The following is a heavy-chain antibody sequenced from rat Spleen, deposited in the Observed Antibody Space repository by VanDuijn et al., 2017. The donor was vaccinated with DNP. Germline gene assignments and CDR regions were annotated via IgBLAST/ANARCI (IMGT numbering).Heavy chain of an antibody. J-gene: IGHJ2*01. CDR3: ARWGGPGYFDY. V-gene: IGHV1-43*01. CDR2: INTGSGGP. CDR1: GYTFTSYY. D-gene: IGHD1-4*01. Sequence: QVQLQQSGAELVKLGSSVKISCKASGYTFTSYYISWIKQTTGQGLEYIGYINTGSGGPNYNEKFKGKATLTVDKSSSTAFMQLSSLTPDDSAVYYCARWGGPGYFDYWGQGVMVTVSS.